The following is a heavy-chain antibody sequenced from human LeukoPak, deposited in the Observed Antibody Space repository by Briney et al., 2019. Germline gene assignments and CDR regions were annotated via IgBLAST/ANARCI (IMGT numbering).Heavy chain of an antibody. J-gene: IGHJ4*02. Sequence: SGTLSLTCTVSGGSISSSSYYWGWIRQPPGKGLEWIGSIYYSGSTYYNPSLKSRVTISVDTSKNQFSLKLSSVTAADTAVYYCARLHSSGWPHFDYWGQGTLVTVSS. CDR2: IYYSGST. CDR3: ARLHSSGWPHFDY. V-gene: IGHV4-39*07. D-gene: IGHD6-19*01. CDR1: GGSISSSSYY.